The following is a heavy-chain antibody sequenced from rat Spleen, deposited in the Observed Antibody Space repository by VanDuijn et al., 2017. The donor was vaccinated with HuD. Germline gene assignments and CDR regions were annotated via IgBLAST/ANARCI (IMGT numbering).Heavy chain of an antibody. CDR3: TREDWAFDY. CDR2: ISFDGSST. V-gene: IGHV5-29*01. D-gene: IGHD4-2*01. Sequence: EVQLVESDGGLVQPGRSLKLSCAASGFTFSDYYMAWVRQAPTEGLEWVATISFDGSSTYYRDSVRGRFTISRDNAKSTLYLQMNSLRSEDTATYYCTREDWAFDYWGQGVMVTVSS. CDR1: GFTFSDYY. J-gene: IGHJ2*01.